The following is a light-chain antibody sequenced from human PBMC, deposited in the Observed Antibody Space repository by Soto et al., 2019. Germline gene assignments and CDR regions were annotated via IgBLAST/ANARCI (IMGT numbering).Light chain of an antibody. Sequence: DIQMTQSPSTLSASVGKRAPILCRASRSIGAGLAWYQQNPGKAPKVLIYKGSFLENGVPSRFSGSGSGTEFTLTIDSLQPDDFATYYCHQYNSYPWTFGQGTKVEIK. J-gene: IGKJ1*01. V-gene: IGKV1-5*03. CDR1: RSIGAG. CDR2: KGS. CDR3: HQYNSYPWT.